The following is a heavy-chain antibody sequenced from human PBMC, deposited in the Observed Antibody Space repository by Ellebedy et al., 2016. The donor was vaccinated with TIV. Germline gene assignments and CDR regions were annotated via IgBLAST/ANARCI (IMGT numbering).Heavy chain of an antibody. CDR1: GYTFTSYG. CDR3: ASPSMVRGESPYYYYGMDV. Sequence: AASVKVSCKASGYTFTSYGISWVRQAPGQGLEWMGWISAYNGNTNYAQKLQGRVTMTTDTSTSTAYMELLSLISEYTSVYYCASPSMVRGESPYYYYGMDVWGQGTTVTVSS. J-gene: IGHJ6*02. CDR2: ISAYNGNT. D-gene: IGHD3-10*01. V-gene: IGHV1-18*01.